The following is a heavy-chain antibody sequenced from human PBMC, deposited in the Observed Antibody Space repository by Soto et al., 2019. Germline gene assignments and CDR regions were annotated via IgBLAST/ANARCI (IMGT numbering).Heavy chain of an antibody. CDR1: RFTFRTYA. V-gene: IGHV3-7*01. J-gene: IGHJ5*02. CDR2: INQDGSEK. CDR3: ERDYSNTRGRFDP. D-gene: IGHD4-4*01. Sequence: GGSLRLSCTASRFTFRTYAMTWVRQAPGKGLEWVANINQDGSEKYYVDSVKGRFTISRDNAKDSLYLQMNSLRAEDTAIYYCERDYSNTRGRFDPWGQGTLVTVSS.